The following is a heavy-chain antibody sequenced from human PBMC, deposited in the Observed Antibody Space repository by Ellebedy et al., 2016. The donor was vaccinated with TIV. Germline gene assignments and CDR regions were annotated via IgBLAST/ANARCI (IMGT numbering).Heavy chain of an antibody. CDR1: GGSLSGYY. J-gene: IGHJ4*02. CDR3: AEGRSGWYYFDY. Sequence: SETLSLTCAAFGGSLSGYYWSWVRQPPGGGLGWIGVINQSGNTNYHPSLKSRVTITVDTSKNHFSLRLSSVTAADTAVYYCAEGRSGWYYFDYWGQGTLVTVSS. D-gene: IGHD6-19*01. V-gene: IGHV4-34*01. CDR2: INQSGNT.